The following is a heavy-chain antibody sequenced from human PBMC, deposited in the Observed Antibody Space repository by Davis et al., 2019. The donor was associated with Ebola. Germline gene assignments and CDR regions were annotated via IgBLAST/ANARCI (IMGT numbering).Heavy chain of an antibody. J-gene: IGHJ3*02. Sequence: GESLKISCAASGFTFSSYSMNWVRQAPGKGLEWVSYISSSSSTIYYADSVKGRFTISRDNAKNSLYLQMNSLRDEDTAVYYCARDPPFIFGAFDIWGQGTMVTVSS. V-gene: IGHV3-48*02. D-gene: IGHD3-10*02. CDR3: ARDPPFIFGAFDI. CDR2: ISSSSSTI. CDR1: GFTFSSYS.